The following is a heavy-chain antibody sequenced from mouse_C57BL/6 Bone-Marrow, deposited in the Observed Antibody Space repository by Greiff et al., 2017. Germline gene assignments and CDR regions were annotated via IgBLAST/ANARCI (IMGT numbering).Heavy chain of an antibody. CDR3: AREDYYGSCYNFDY. CDR1: GYTFTSYW. CDR2: IDPSDSYT. D-gene: IGHD1-1*01. J-gene: IGHJ2*01. Sequence: QVQLQQPGAELVMPGASVKLSCKASGYTFTSYWMHWVKQRPGQGLEWIGEIDPSDSYTNYNQKFKGKSTLTVDNSSSTAYMQLSSLTSEDSAVYYCAREDYYGSCYNFDYWGQGTTLTVSS. V-gene: IGHV1-69*01.